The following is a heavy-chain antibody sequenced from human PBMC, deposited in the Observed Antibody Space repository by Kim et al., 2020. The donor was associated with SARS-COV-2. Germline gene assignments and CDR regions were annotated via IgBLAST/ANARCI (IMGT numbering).Heavy chain of an antibody. CDR1: GFTFSSYA. CDR3: ARDGSGSGGYYYYFDY. Sequence: GGSLRLSCAASGFTFSSYAMHWVRQAPGKGLEWVAVISYDGSNKYYADSVKGRFTISRDNSKNTLYLQMNSLRAEDTAVYYCARDGSGSGGYYYYFDYWGQGTMVTVSS. V-gene: IGHV3-30*04. CDR2: ISYDGSNK. J-gene: IGHJ4*02. D-gene: IGHD3-22*01.